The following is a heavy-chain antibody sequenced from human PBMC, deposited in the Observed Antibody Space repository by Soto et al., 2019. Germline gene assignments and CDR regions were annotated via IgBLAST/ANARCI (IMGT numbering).Heavy chain of an antibody. D-gene: IGHD2-21*02. Sequence: PSETLSLTCNSSGGPLSSFYYSWIRQAPGKGLEWIGYIYYTGSTHYNPSLKSRVTMSVDTSKNQFSLKLTSVTAADTAVYFCAVTRGGAHPHDIWGQGTMVTVS. CDR3: AVTRGGAHPHDI. CDR1: GGPLSSFY. CDR2: IYYTGST. J-gene: IGHJ3*02. V-gene: IGHV4-59*01.